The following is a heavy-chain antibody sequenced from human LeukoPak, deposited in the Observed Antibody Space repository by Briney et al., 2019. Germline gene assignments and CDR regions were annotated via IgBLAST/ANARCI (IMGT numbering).Heavy chain of an antibody. CDR2: INPSGGST. CDR1: GYTFTSYY. J-gene: IGHJ4*02. CDR3: ARGYDSSGYYPPSDY. Sequence: ASVTVSCTASGYTFTSYYMHWVRQAPGQGLEWMGIINPSGGSTSYAQKFQGRVTMTRDTSTSTVYMELSSLRSEDTAVYYCARGYDSSGYYPPSDYWGQGTLVTVSS. V-gene: IGHV1-46*01. D-gene: IGHD3-22*01.